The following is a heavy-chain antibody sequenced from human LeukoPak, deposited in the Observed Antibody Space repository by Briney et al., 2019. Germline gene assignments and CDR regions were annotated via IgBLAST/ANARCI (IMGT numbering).Heavy chain of an antibody. J-gene: IGHJ4*02. CDR1: GGTFSSYG. D-gene: IGHD3-10*01. V-gene: IGHV1-18*01. Sequence: GASVKVSCKASGGTFSSYGISWVRQAPGQGLEWMGWISAYNGNTNYAQKLQGRVTMTTDTSTSTAYMELRSLRSDDTAVYYCARDSITMVRGVFLGFDYWGQGTLVTVSS. CDR2: ISAYNGNT. CDR3: ARDSITMVRGVFLGFDY.